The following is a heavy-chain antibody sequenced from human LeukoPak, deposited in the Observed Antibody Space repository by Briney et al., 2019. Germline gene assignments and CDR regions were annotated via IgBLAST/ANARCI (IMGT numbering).Heavy chain of an antibody. J-gene: IGHJ4*02. V-gene: IGHV5-51*01. CDR1: GYSFTSYW. CDR2: IYPGDSDT. CDR3: ARLALWFGEYKGTFDY. Sequence: GESLKISCQGSGYSFTSYWIGWVRQMPGKGLEWMGIIYPGDSDTRYSPSFQGRVTISADKSISTAYLQWSSLKASDTAMYYCARLALWFGEYKGTFDYWGQGTLVTVSS. D-gene: IGHD3-10*01.